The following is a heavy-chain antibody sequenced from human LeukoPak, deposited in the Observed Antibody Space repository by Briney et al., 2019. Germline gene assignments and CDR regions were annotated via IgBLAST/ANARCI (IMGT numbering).Heavy chain of an antibody. CDR1: GFTFSSYA. V-gene: IGHV3-30-3*01. Sequence: PGGSLRLSCAASGFTFSSYAMHWVRQGPGKGLEWVAVISYDGSNKYYADSVKGRFTISRDNSKNTLYLQMNSLRAEDTAVYYCARAPDTAPGYWGQGTLVTVSS. D-gene: IGHD5-18*01. CDR3: ARAPDTAPGY. CDR2: ISYDGSNK. J-gene: IGHJ4*02.